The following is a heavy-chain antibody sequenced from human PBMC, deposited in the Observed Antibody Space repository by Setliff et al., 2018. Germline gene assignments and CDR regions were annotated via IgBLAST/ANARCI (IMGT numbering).Heavy chain of an antibody. CDR3: AASRAYTGAVEEWFLSKTFDF. D-gene: IGHD3-10*01. CDR2: INHYGST. J-gene: IGHJ4*02. CDR1: DGSFSDYY. Sequence: PSETLSLTCAVYDGSFSDYYWSWIRQPPGKGLEWIGEINHYGSTKTKSSLKSRVTISVDTSKNQFSLKLNSVTAADTAVYYCAASRAYTGAVEEWFLSKTFDFWGQGSPVTVSS. V-gene: IGHV4-34*01.